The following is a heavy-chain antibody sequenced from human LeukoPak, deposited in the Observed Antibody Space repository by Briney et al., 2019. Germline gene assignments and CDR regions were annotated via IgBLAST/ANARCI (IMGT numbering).Heavy chain of an antibody. V-gene: IGHV3-7*05. D-gene: IGHD4-17*01. J-gene: IGHJ3*02. CDR1: GFTLSNFW. CDR2: INRDGSHK. CDR3: ARDPPVTHVHDAFDM. Sequence: GGSLTLSCAASGFTLSNFWMNWVRQAPGKGLEWVAIINRDGSHKEYVVSVKRRFTNSRDNAKKSLFLQMNSLRAEDTAVYFCARDPPVTHVHDAFDMWGQGTMVTVSS.